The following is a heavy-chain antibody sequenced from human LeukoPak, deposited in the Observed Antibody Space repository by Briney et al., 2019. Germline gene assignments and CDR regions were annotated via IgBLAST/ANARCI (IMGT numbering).Heavy chain of an antibody. J-gene: IGHJ4*02. V-gene: IGHV3-23*01. CDR2: ISGSGGST. D-gene: IGHD2-2*01. CDR3: AKGSSWYCSSTSCGPFDY. CDR1: GFTFSSYA. Sequence: GGSLRLSCAASGFTFSSYAMSWVRQAPGKGLEWVSAISGSGGSTYYADSVKGRFTISRDNSKNTLYLQMNSLRAEDTAVYYCAKGSSWYCSSTSCGPFDYWGQGTLVTVSS.